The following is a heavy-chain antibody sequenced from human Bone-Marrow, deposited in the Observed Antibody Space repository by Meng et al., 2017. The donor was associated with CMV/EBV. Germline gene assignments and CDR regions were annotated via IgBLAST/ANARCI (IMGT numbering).Heavy chain of an antibody. V-gene: IGHV3-30*02. D-gene: IGHD2-2*01. CDR2: IRYDGSNK. CDR3: AKLGRDIAVAPTTSVDY. CDR1: GFTFSSYG. J-gene: IGHJ4*02. Sequence: GESLKISCAASGFTFSSYGMHWVRQAPGKGLEWVAFIRYDGSNKYYADSVKGRFTISRDNSKNTLYLQMNSLRAEDTAIYYCAKLGRDIAVAPTTSVDYWGQGTLVTVSS.